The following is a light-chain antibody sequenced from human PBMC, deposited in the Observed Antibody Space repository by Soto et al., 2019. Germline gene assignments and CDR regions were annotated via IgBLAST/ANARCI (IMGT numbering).Light chain of an antibody. V-gene: IGKV1-6*02. CDR2: AAS. J-gene: IGKJ1*01. CDR3: LQHYNYPWT. CDR1: QAIRND. Sequence: IQLTQSPSSLSASVGDRVTITCRASQAIRNDLGWYQQKPGKAPKLLTYAASSLQSGVPLRFSGSGSGTDFTLTITSLQPEDFATYYCLQHYNYPWTFGRGTKV.